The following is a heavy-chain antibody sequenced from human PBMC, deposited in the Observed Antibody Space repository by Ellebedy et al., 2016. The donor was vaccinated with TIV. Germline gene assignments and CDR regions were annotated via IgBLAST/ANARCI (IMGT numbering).Heavy chain of an antibody. Sequence: AASVKVSCKASGYTFTSYYMHWVRQAPGQGLEWMGIINPSGGSTSYAQKLQGRVTMTRDTSTSTVYMELSSLRSEDTAVYYCGRLWLPYYFDYWGQGTLVTVSS. J-gene: IGHJ4*02. CDR1: GYTFTSYY. D-gene: IGHD6-19*01. V-gene: IGHV1-46*04. CDR3: GRLWLPYYFDY. CDR2: INPSGGST.